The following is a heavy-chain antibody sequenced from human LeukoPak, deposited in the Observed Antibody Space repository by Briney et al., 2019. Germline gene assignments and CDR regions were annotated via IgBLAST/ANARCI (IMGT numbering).Heavy chain of an antibody. CDR1: GHTFTSYG. CDR3: ARVLSLYDSSGYLDY. J-gene: IGHJ4*02. V-gene: IGHV1-18*01. D-gene: IGHD3-22*01. CDR2: ISAYNGNT. Sequence: ASVKVSCKASGHTFTSYGISWVRQAPGQGLEWMGWISAYNGNTNYAQKLQGRVTMTTDTSTSTAYMELRSLRSDDTAVYYCARVLSLYDSSGYLDYWGQGTLVTVSS.